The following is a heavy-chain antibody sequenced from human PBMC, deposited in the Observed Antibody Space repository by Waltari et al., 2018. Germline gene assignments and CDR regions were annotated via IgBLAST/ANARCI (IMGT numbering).Heavy chain of an antibody. CDR1: GFTVRGHY. J-gene: IGHJ2*01. V-gene: IGHV3-53*01. CDR2: INSGGDT. Sequence: EVQLVESGGGLIQPGGSLRLSCAASGFTVRGHYMSWVRQAPGKGLEWVSVINSGGDTHYADSVKGRFTISRDNSKNTMYLQMNTLRAEDTALYYCTRDVTGYYYFDLWGRGTLVTVSS. CDR3: TRDVTGYYYFDL.